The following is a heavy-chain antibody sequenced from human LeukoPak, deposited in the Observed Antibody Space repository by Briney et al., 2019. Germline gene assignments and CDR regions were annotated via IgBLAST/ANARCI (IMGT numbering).Heavy chain of an antibody. CDR2: IYYSGGT. J-gene: IGHJ3*02. CDR1: GGSIISYY. CDR3: ARENDSDAFDI. D-gene: IGHD2-15*01. V-gene: IGHV4-59*01. Sequence: SETLSLTCTVSGGSIISYYWSWIRQPPGKGLEWIGYIYYSGGTNYSPSLKSRVIISVDTSKNQFSLNLSSVTAADTAVYYCARENDSDAFDIWGQGTMVTVSS.